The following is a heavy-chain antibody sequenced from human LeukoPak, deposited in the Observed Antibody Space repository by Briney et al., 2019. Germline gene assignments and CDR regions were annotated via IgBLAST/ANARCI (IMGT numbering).Heavy chain of an antibody. J-gene: IGHJ4*02. Sequence: SETLSLTCAVSGASISNSPYYWGWIRQPPEKGLEWIGNIHYGGSTYSKSSLRSRLTMSVDTSKNQFSPKLNSVTAADTAVYYCARQDQYNDFWSGFWDYWGQGVLVTVSS. CDR2: IHYGGST. CDR1: GASISNSPYY. D-gene: IGHD3-3*01. V-gene: IGHV4-39*01. CDR3: ARQDQYNDFWSGFWDY.